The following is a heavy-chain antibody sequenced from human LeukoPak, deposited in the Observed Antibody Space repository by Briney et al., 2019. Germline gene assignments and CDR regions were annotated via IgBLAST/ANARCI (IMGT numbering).Heavy chain of an antibody. Sequence: PGGSLRLSCAASGFTFSSYSMNWVRQAPGKGLEWVSSISSSSSYIYYADSVKGRFTISRDNAKNSLYLQMNSLRAEDTAVYYCAKEPNPDLLEWLWDPWGQGTLVTVSS. CDR3: AKEPNPDLLEWLWDP. J-gene: IGHJ5*02. CDR1: GFTFSSYS. V-gene: IGHV3-21*04. D-gene: IGHD3-3*01. CDR2: ISSSSSYI.